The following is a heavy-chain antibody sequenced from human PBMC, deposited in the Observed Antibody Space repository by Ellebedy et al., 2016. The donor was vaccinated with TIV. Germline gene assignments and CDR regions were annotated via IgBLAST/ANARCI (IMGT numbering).Heavy chain of an antibody. J-gene: IGHJ3*02. Sequence: ASVKVSCXASGYTFTGYYMHWVRQAPGQGLEWMGWINPNSGGTNYAQKFQGRVTMTRDTSISTAYMELSRLRSDDTAVYYCARVQGLLWFGDQNDAFDIWGQGTMVTVSS. CDR3: ARVQGLLWFGDQNDAFDI. CDR1: GYTFTGYY. CDR2: INPNSGGT. D-gene: IGHD3-10*01. V-gene: IGHV1-2*02.